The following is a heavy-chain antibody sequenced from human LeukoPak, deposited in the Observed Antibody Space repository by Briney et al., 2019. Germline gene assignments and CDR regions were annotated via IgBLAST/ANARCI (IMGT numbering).Heavy chain of an antibody. CDR2: INHSGST. Sequence: SETLSLTCAVYGGSFSGYYWSWIRQPPGKGLEWIGEINHSGSTNYNPSLKSRVTISVDTSKNQFSLKLSSVTAAETAVYYGASGRDGYTYYYYYFMDVWGKGTTVTVSS. D-gene: IGHD5-24*01. J-gene: IGHJ6*03. CDR1: GGSFSGYY. CDR3: ASGRDGYTYYYYYFMDV. V-gene: IGHV4-34*01.